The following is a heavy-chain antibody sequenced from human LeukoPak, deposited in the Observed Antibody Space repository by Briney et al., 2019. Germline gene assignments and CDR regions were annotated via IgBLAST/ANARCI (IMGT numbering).Heavy chain of an antibody. CDR2: IYYSGST. D-gene: IGHD5-18*01. CDR3: AKDQLKIQLWDY. J-gene: IGHJ4*02. V-gene: IGHV4-59*01. Sequence: SETLSLTCTVSGGSISSYYWSWIRQPPGKGLEWIGYIYYSGSTNYNPSLKSRVTVSVDTSKNQFSLKLSSVTAADTAVYYCAKDQLKIQLWDYWGQGTLVTVSS. CDR1: GGSISSYY.